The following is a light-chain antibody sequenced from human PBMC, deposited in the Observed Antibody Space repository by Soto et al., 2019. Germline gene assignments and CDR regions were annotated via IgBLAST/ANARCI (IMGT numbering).Light chain of an antibody. CDR2: GAS. Sequence: EIVMTQSPGTLSVSPGERATLSCRASQSVSSNLAWYQQKPGQAPRLLIYGASTRATDIPARFSGSGSETEFTLTISSLQSEYFAVYYCQEYNNWPYTFGQGTKLEIK. CDR1: QSVSSN. V-gene: IGKV3-15*01. CDR3: QEYNNWPYT. J-gene: IGKJ2*01.